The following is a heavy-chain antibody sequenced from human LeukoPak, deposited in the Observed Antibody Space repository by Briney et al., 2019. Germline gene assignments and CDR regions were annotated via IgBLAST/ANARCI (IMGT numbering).Heavy chain of an antibody. CDR3: ARALQNAHDAFDI. CDR2: INTNTGNP. CDR1: GYTFTGYY. J-gene: IGHJ3*02. Sequence: ASVKVSCKASGYTFTGYYMHWVRQAPGQGLEWVGWINTNTGNPTYAQGFTGRFVFSLDTSVSTAYLQISSLKAEDTAVYYCARALQNAHDAFDIWGQGTMVTVSS. V-gene: IGHV7-4-1*02.